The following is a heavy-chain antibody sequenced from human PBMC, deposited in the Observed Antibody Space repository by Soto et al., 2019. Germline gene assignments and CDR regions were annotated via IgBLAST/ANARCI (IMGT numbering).Heavy chain of an antibody. V-gene: IGHV1-18*01. CDR1: GDSFTNYG. Sequence: EASVKVCCKASGDSFTNYGISWVRQAPGQGLEWMGWITGHNVNTNYAQNLQGRVTMTTDKSTSTAYMSLRSLRTEVTVIYYCARDYYCSGSSRSPFFYWGQGTLVTVSS. D-gene: IGHD3-10*01. CDR3: ARDYYCSGSSRSPFFY. J-gene: IGHJ4*02. CDR2: ITGHNVNT.